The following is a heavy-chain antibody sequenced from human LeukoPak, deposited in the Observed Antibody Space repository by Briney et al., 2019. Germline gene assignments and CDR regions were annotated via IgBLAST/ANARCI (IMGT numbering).Heavy chain of an antibody. V-gene: IGHV4-34*01. CDR1: GGSFSGYY. J-gene: IGHJ4*02. CDR2: INHSGST. CDR3: ARRRVLRFDY. Sequence: PSETLSLTCAVYGGSFSGYYWSWIRQPPGKGLEWIGEINHSGSTNYNPSLKSRVTISVDTSKNQFSLKLSSVTAADTAVYYCARRRVLRFDYWGQGTLVTVSS. D-gene: IGHD2-15*01.